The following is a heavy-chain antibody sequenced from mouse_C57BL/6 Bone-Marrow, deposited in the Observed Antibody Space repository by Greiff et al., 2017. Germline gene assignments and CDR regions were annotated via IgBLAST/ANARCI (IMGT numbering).Heavy chain of an antibody. CDR3: ARDYYSSSYDWYFDV. V-gene: IGHV7-1*01. CDR2: SRNKANDYTT. Sequence: EVNVVESGGGLVQSGRSLRLSCATSGFTFSDFYMEWVRQAPGKGLEWIAASRNKANDYTTEDSASVKGRFIVSRDTSQSILYLRMNALRAEDTAIYYCARDYYSSSYDWYFDVWGTGTTVTVSS. J-gene: IGHJ1*03. CDR1: GFTFSDFY. D-gene: IGHD1-1*01.